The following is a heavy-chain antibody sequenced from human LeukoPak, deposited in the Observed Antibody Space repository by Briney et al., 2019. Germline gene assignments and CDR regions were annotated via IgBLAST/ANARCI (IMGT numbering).Heavy chain of an antibody. CDR2: IYTSGST. D-gene: IGHD3-22*01. V-gene: IGHV4-4*09. J-gene: IGHJ6*03. CDR1: GGSISSYY. CDR3: ARLNYDSSGPTVMDV. Sequence: SETLSLTCTVSGGSISSYYWSWIRQPPGKELEWIGYIYTSGSTNYNPSLKSRVTISVDTSKNQFSLKLSSVTAADTAVYYCARLNYDSSGPTVMDVWGKGTTVTVSS.